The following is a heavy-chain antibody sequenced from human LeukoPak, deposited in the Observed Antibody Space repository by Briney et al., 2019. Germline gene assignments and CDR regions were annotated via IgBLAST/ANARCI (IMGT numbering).Heavy chain of an antibody. CDR1: GFTFTCCG. CDR3: AKWSGNRPLYYFDY. CDR2: ISSSDGNSK. V-gene: IGHV3-30*18. J-gene: IGHJ4*02. Sequence: PGTSLRLSCATSGFTFTCCGMHWVRQASGKGLEWEAAISSSDGNSKYYADSVKGRFTISRDNSKNTVYLQMNSLRADDTAVYYCAKWSGNRPLYYFDYWGQGTLVTVSS. D-gene: IGHD3-3*01.